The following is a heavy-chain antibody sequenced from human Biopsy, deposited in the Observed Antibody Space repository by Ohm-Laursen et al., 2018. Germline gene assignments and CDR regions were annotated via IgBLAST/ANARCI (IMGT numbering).Heavy chain of an antibody. D-gene: IGHD3-22*01. Sequence: ATVKISCKASGYTFTEYYINWVRQAPGQGLEWMGIINPRSGNTGYSQKFQVRVTMTTDTSTSTVCMELSSLSSEDTAVYYCAKNYDPLYYDTSGLFDYWGQGTLVAVSS. V-gene: IGHV1-46*01. CDR3: AKNYDPLYYDTSGLFDY. J-gene: IGHJ4*02. CDR1: GYTFTEYY. CDR2: INPRSGNT.